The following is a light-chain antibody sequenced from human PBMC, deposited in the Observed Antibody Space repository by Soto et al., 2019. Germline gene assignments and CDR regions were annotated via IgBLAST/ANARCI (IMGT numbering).Light chain of an antibody. J-gene: IGLJ1*01. Sequence: QSVLTQPASVSGSPGQSITISCTGTSSDVGGYNYVSWYQQHPGKAPKLMIYDVSNRPSGVSNRFSGSKSGNTASLTFSGLQAEDEADYYCSSYTSSSTLDFGTGTKVTLL. CDR3: SSYTSSSTLD. CDR1: SSDVGGYNY. V-gene: IGLV2-14*01. CDR2: DVS.